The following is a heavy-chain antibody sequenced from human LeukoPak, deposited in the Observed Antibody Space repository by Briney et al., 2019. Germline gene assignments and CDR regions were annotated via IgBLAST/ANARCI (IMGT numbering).Heavy chain of an antibody. J-gene: IGHJ4*02. CDR3: TSWRSGYFDY. CDR1: GGSISSYY. Sequence: PSETLSLTCTVSGGSISSYYWSWIRQPPGKGLEWIGYIYYSGTTNYNPSLKSRVTISVDTSKNQFSLKLTSVTAADTAVYYCTSWRSGYFDYWGQGTLVTVPS. D-gene: IGHD1-1*01. V-gene: IGHV4-59*01. CDR2: IYYSGTT.